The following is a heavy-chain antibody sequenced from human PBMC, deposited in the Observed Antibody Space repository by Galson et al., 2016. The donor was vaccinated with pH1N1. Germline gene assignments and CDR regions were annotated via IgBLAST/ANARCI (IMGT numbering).Heavy chain of an antibody. CDR2: IYTSGST. Sequence: SGGSISSGSYSWSWIRQPAGKGLEWIGYIYTSGSTNYNPSLKSRVTISVDTSKNQFSLKLSSVAAADTAVYYCARDRRVREWGADTFDIWGQGTMVTVSS. CDR3: ARDRRVREWGADTFDI. CDR1: GGSISSGSYS. V-gene: IGHV4-61*09. J-gene: IGHJ3*02. D-gene: IGHD3-10*01.